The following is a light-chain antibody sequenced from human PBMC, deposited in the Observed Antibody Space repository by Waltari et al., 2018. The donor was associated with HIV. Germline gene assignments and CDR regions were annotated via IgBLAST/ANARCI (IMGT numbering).Light chain of an antibody. CDR2: KAS. CDR1: QSISAW. J-gene: IGKJ2*01. Sequence: DIQMTQSPSTLSASVGDRVTITCWASQSISAWLAWYQQKPGKAPKLLIHKASSLQSGVPSRFSGSGSGTEFTLTISSLQPDDFATYYCQQYNSYSTFGQGTKLEIK. CDR3: QQYNSYST. V-gene: IGKV1-5*03.